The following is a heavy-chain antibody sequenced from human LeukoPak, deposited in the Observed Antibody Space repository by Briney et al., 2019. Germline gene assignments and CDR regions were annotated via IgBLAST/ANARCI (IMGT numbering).Heavy chain of an antibody. CDR3: AKRHGISGTTTRAADY. V-gene: IGHV3-9*01. CDR2: ISWNSGSI. J-gene: IGHJ4*02. D-gene: IGHD1-7*01. CDR1: GFTFDDYA. Sequence: GRSLRLSCAASGFTFDDYAMHWVRQAPGKGLEWVSGISWNSGSIGYADSVKGRFTISRDNSKNTVYLQMNSLRAEDTAVYYCAKRHGISGTTTRAADYWGQGTLVTVSS.